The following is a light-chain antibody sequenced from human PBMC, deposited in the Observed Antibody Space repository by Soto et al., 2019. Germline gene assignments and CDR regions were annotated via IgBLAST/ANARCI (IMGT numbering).Light chain of an antibody. CDR2: KAS. V-gene: IGKV1-5*03. CDR1: QSISSW. Sequence: DIQMTQSPATLSVSLGDRATLTCRASQSISSWLAWYQQRPGKAPKLLIYKASSLEAGVPSRFSGSGSGTEFTLTISSLQPDDFATYYCQQYNTYSRTFGEGTKVEIK. J-gene: IGKJ1*01. CDR3: QQYNTYSRT.